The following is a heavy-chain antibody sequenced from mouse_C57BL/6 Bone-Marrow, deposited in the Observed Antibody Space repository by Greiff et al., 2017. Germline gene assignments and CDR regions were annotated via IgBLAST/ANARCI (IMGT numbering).Heavy chain of an antibody. CDR1: GYTFTSYW. J-gene: IGHJ4*01. V-gene: IGHV1-55*01. CDR3: ARWVVATDYAMDY. Sequence: QVQLQQPGAELVKPGASVKMSCKASGYTFTSYWITWVKQRPRQGLEWIGDIYPGSGSTNYNEKFKSKATLTVDTSSSTAYMQLSSLTSEDSAVYYCARWVVATDYAMDYWGQGTSVTVSS. CDR2: IYPGSGST. D-gene: IGHD1-1*01.